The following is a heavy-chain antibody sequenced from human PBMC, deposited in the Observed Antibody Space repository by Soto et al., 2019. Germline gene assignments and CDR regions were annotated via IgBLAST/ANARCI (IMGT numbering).Heavy chain of an antibody. D-gene: IGHD3-10*01. J-gene: IGHJ5*02. Sequence: SETLSLTCAVYGGSFSGYYWSWIRQPPGKGLEWIGEINHSGSTNYNPSLKSRVTISVDTSKNQFSLKLSSVTAADTAVYYCARGRNTMVRGVIIPRRAGWFDPWGQGTLVTVSS. V-gene: IGHV4-34*01. CDR2: INHSGST. CDR1: GGSFSGYY. CDR3: ARGRNTMVRGVIIPRRAGWFDP.